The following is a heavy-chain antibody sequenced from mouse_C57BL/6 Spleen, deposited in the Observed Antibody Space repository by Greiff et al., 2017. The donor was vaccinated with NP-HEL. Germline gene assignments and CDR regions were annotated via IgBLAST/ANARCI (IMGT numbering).Heavy chain of an antibody. CDR1: GFTFSDYG. CDR2: ISSGSSPI. CDR3: ARRGSTVVATGYFDY. J-gene: IGHJ2*01. V-gene: IGHV5-17*01. D-gene: IGHD1-1*01. Sequence: EVKLMESGGGLVKPGGSLKLSCAASGFTFSDYGMHWVRQAPEKGLEWVAYISSGSSPIYYADTVKGRFTISRDNAKNTLFLQMTSLRSEDTAMYYCARRGSTVVATGYFDYWGQGTTLTVSS.